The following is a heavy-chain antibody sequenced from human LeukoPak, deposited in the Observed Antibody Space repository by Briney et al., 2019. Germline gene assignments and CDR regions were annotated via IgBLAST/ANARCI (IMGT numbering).Heavy chain of an antibody. CDR3: ARDMVRGVIHVGFDY. D-gene: IGHD3-10*01. Sequence: KPSQTLSLTCTVSGGSISSGSYYWSWIRQPAGKGLEWIGRIYTTGSTNYNPSLKSRVTISVDTSKNQFSLKLSSVTAADTAVYYRARDMVRGVIHVGFDYWGQGTLVTVSS. J-gene: IGHJ4*02. CDR2: IYTTGST. CDR1: GGSISSGSYY. V-gene: IGHV4-61*02.